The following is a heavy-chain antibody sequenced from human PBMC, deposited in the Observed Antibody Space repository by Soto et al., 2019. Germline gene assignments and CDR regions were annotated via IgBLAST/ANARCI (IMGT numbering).Heavy chain of an antibody. D-gene: IGHD1-20*01. CDR1: GGSFSGYY. J-gene: IGHJ6*03. V-gene: IGHV4-34*01. CDR3: ASSGANWNYYYMDG. Sequence: PSETLSLTCAVYGGSFSGYYWSWIRQPPGKGLEWIGEINHSGSTNYNPSLKSRVTISVDTSKNQFSLKLSSVTAADTAVYYCASSGANWNYYYMDGWGKGTTVTVAS. CDR2: INHSGST.